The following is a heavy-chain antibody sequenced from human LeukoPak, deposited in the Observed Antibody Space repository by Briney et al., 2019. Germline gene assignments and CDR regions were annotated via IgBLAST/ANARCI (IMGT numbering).Heavy chain of an antibody. CDR3: ARRPRAEPHTSPDSSFDP. D-gene: IGHD3-22*01. CDR2: VFHDGST. Sequence: PSETLSLTCTGSDGTISTYVWNWIRQPPGRGLEWIGHVFHDGSTNLNPSLKSRVIISVDTSKNQFSLNLRSVTAADTAVYYCARRPRAEPHTSPDSSFDPWGQGTLVTVSS. CDR1: DGTISTYV. V-gene: IGHV4-59*08. J-gene: IGHJ5*02.